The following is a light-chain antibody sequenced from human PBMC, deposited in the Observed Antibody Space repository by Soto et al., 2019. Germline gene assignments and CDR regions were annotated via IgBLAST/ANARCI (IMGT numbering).Light chain of an antibody. Sequence: DIVMTQSPLSLPVTPGEPASISCRSSQSLLHNDGYNFLGWYLPKPGQSPQLLIYLGSNRASGVPDRFSGSGSGTDFTLKISRVEAEDVGVYYCMQALQIPWTFGQGTKVEIK. CDR3: MQALQIPWT. J-gene: IGKJ1*01. CDR2: LGS. V-gene: IGKV2-28*01. CDR1: QSLLHNDGYNF.